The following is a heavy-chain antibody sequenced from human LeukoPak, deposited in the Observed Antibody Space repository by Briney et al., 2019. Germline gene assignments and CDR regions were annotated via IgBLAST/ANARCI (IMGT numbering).Heavy chain of an antibody. J-gene: IGHJ6*03. CDR2: ISSSGGGT. CDR1: RFTFNRYP. CDR3: AKWDENFYYMDV. V-gene: IGHV3-23*01. D-gene: IGHD1-26*01. Sequence: PGGSLGLSCAASRFTFNRYPISWVRQAPGKGLQWVSSISSSGGGTHYASSVRGRFTISRDNSKDTVFLKMNGLRVEDTAIYYCAKWDENFYYMDVWGQGTTVTVSS.